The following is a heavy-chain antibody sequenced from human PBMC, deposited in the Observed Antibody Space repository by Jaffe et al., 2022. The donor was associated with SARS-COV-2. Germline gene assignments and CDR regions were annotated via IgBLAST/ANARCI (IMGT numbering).Heavy chain of an antibody. V-gene: IGHV4-61*02. J-gene: IGHJ6*02. Sequence: QVQLQESGPGLVKPSQTLSLTCTVSGGSISSGSYYWSWIRQPAGKGLEWIGRIYTSGSTNYNPSLKSRVTISVDTSKNQFSLKLSSVTAADTAVYYCARGDVLLWFGELSRPLYGMDVWGQGTTVTVSS. CDR2: IYTSGST. D-gene: IGHD3-10*01. CDR3: ARGDVLLWFGELSRPLYGMDV. CDR1: GGSISSGSYY.